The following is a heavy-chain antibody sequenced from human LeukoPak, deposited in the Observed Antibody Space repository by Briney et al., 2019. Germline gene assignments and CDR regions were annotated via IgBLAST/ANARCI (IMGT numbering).Heavy chain of an antibody. Sequence: ASVKVSCKASGYTFTSYGISWVRQAPGQGLEWMGWISAYNGNTNYAQKLQGRVTMTTDTSTSTAYMELRSLRSDDTAVCYCARLTLRFLEWLPYYYYYYMDVWGKGTTVTVSS. CDR2: ISAYNGNT. CDR1: GYTFTSYG. J-gene: IGHJ6*03. D-gene: IGHD3-3*01. V-gene: IGHV1-18*01. CDR3: ARLTLRFLEWLPYYYYYYMDV.